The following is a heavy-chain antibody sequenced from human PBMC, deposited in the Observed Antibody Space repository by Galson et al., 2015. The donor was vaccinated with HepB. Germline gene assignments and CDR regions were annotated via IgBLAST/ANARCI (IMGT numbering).Heavy chain of an antibody. D-gene: IGHD3-22*01. CDR2: IYPGDSET. J-gene: IGHJ5*02. V-gene: IGHV5-51*03. Sequence: QSGAEVKKPGDSLKISCKGSGYTFTTYWIGWVRQMPGKGLEWMGVIYPGDSETRYSPSFRGQVTISADKSITTAYLQWSSLKASDTAMYYCAAGSVVTTRWFDPWGQGTLVPVSS. CDR1: GYTFTTYW. CDR3: AAGSVVTTRWFDP.